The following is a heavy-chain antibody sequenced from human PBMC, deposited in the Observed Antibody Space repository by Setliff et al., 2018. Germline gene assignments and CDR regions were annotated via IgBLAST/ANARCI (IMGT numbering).Heavy chain of an antibody. V-gene: IGHV4-61*09. J-gene: IGHJ6*03. Sequence: SETLSLTCTVSGGSISSAPYYWSWIRQPAGKGPEWIGHIYTSWSSNYNPSLKSRVTISIDKSKNQFSLSLTSVTAEDTAVYYCARMSGFLYMDVWGKGTTVTVSS. D-gene: IGHD3-3*01. CDR3: ARMSGFLYMDV. CDR2: IYTSWSS. CDR1: GGSISSAPYY.